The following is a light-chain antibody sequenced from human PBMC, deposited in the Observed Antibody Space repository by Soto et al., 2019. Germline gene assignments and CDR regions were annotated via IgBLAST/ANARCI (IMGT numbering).Light chain of an antibody. V-gene: IGKV3-11*01. CDR3: QQRSNWPPSIT. CDR1: QSISTY. Sequence: EIVLTQSPVTLSLSPGQGAALSCRASQSISTYLAWYQQTPGQAPRLLIYDASNRAAGTPARFSGSGSGTDFTLTISSLEPEEFAGYYCQQRSNWPPSITFGQGTRLEIK. CDR2: DAS. J-gene: IGKJ5*01.